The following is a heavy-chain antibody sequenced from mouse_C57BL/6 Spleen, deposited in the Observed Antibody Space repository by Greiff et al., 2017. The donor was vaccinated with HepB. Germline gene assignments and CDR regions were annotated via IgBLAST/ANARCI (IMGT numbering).Heavy chain of an antibody. J-gene: IGHJ2*01. CDR3: ATITTVVVRYFDY. D-gene: IGHD1-1*01. CDR2: IYPRSGNT. V-gene: IGHV1-81*01. CDR1: GYTFTSYG. Sequence: VQGVESGAELARPGASVKLSCKASGYTFTSYGISWVKQRTGQGLEWIGEIYPRSGNTYYNEKFKGKATLTADKSSSTAYMELRSLTSEDSAVYFCATITTVVVRYFDYWGQGTTLTVSS.